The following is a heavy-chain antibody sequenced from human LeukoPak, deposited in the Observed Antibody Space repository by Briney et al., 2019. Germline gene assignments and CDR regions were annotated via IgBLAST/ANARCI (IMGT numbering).Heavy chain of an antibody. Sequence: ASVKVSFKTSGYTFADYFIHWVRQAPGQGLEWMGRINANSGGTEYQQKFQGRVTMTRDTSISTAYVEVNWLISDDTAIYYCERDVSSTPNWEFDYWGQGTLVTVSS. CDR3: ERDVSSTPNWEFDY. D-gene: IGHD1-26*01. CDR1: GYTFADYF. V-gene: IGHV1-2*06. CDR2: INANSGGT. J-gene: IGHJ4*02.